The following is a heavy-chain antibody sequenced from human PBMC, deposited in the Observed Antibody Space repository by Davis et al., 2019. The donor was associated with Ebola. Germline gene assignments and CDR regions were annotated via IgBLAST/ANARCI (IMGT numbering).Heavy chain of an antibody. CDR1: GFTFSSYW. V-gene: IGHV3-7*03. J-gene: IGHJ4*02. CDR3: ARESAKRIAAAPGGGY. D-gene: IGHD6-13*01. Sequence: GESLKISCAASGFTFSSYWMNWVRQAPGKGLEWAANIKQDGSEKYYVDSVKGRFTISRDNAKNSLYLQMNSLRAEDTAVYYCARESAKRIAAAPGGGYWGQGTLVTVSS. CDR2: IKQDGSEK.